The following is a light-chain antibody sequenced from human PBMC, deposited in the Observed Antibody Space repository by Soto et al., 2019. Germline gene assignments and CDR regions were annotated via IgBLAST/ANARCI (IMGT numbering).Light chain of an antibody. V-gene: IGKV3-11*01. CDR2: DAY. CDR3: HQRHMWPIT. CDR1: QSFRGL. J-gene: IGKJ5*01. Sequence: VLTQSPVTLSLSPGERATLSGRASQSFRGLLAWYQQKPGQAPRPLIYDAYNRATGIPPRFSGSGSGTDFTLTISSLEPEDSAVYYCHQRHMWPITFGQGTRL.